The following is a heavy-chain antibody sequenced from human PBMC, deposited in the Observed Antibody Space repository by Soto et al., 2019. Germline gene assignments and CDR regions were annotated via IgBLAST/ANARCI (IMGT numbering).Heavy chain of an antibody. Sequence: GGSLRLSCAASGFTFSSYGMHWVRQAPGKGLEWVAVIWYDGSNKYYADSVKGRFTISRDNSKNTLYLQMNSLRAEDTAVYYCARDHENIVVVPAAMGYWGQGTLVTVSS. CDR1: GFTFSSYG. J-gene: IGHJ4*02. CDR3: ARDHENIVVVPAAMGY. D-gene: IGHD2-2*01. CDR2: IWYDGSNK. V-gene: IGHV3-33*01.